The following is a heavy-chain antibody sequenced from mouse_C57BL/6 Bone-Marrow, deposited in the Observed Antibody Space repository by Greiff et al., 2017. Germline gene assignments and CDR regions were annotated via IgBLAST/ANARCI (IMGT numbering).Heavy chain of an antibody. CDR2: INPSTGGT. CDR3: ARSRGYYGY. V-gene: IGHV1-42*01. CDR1: GYSFTGYY. J-gene: IGHJ2*01. D-gene: IGHD1-1*01. Sequence: DVQLVESGPELVKPGASVKISCKASGYSFTGYYMNWVKQSPEKSLEWIGEINPSTGGTTYNQKFKAKATLTVDKSSSTAYMQLKSLTSEDSAVYYCARSRGYYGYWGQGTTLTVSS.